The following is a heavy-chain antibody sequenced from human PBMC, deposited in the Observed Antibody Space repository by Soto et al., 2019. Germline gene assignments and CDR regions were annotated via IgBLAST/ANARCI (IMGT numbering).Heavy chain of an antibody. CDR1: GFTFSSYG. CDR3: AREKGERITIFGVVNGYYYYYMDV. J-gene: IGHJ6*03. V-gene: IGHV3-33*01. D-gene: IGHD3-3*01. Sequence: GGSLRLSCAACGFTFSSYGMHGVRQAPGKGLEWVAVIWYDGSNKYYADSVKGRFTISRDNSKNTLYLQMNSLRAEDTAVYYCAREKGERITIFGVVNGYYYYYMDVWGKGTTVTVSS. CDR2: IWYDGSNK.